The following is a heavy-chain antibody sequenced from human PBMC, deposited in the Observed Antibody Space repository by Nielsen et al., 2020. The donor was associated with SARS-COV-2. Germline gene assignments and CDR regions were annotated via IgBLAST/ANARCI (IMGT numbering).Heavy chain of an antibody. Sequence: ASVKVSCKASGYTFTAYAIHWVRQDPGQRLEWMGWINAGNGNTKYSQKFRGRVTITRDTSASTAYMELSGLSSEDTAVYYCARSRGCSATSCFFDYWGQGALVTVSS. CDR2: INAGNGNT. CDR1: GYTFTAYA. D-gene: IGHD2-2*01. V-gene: IGHV1-3*01. J-gene: IGHJ4*02. CDR3: ARSRGCSATSCFFDY.